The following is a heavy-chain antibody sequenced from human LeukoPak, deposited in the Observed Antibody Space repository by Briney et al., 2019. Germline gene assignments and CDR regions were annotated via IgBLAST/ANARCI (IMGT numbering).Heavy chain of an antibody. CDR2: MNPNSGNT. V-gene: IGHV1-8*01. D-gene: IGHD1-26*01. Sequence: GASVKVSCKASGYIFTSYDINWVRQATGQGLEWMGWMNPNSGNTGYAQKFQGRVTMTRNTSISTAYMELSSLRSEDTAVYYCARDLTWELLKVYYFDYWGQGTLVTVSS. CDR3: ARDLTWELLKVYYFDY. J-gene: IGHJ4*02. CDR1: GYIFTSYD.